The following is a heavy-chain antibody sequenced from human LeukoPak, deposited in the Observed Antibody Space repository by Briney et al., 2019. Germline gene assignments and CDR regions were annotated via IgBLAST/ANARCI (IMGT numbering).Heavy chain of an antibody. CDR2: IYYSGST. V-gene: IGHV4-59*01. D-gene: IGHD5-18*01. Sequence: SETLSLTCTVSGGSISSYYWSWIRQPPGKGLEWIGYIYYSGSTNYNPSLKSRVTISVDTSKNQFSLKLSSVTAADTAVYYCARAAGGYSYGYFDYWGQGTLVTVSS. CDR3: ARAAGGYSYGYFDY. CDR1: GGSISSYY. J-gene: IGHJ4*02.